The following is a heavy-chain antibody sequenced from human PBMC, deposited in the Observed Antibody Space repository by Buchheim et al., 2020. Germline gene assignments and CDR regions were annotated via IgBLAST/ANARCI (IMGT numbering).Heavy chain of an antibody. Sequence: QLQLQESGPGLVKPSETLSLTCTVSGGSISSSSYYWGWIRQPPGKGLEWIGSIYYSGSTYYNPSLKSRVTISVDTSKNQFSLKLSSVTAADTAVYYCARQGHSSGYYYYYYYGMDVWGQGTT. V-gene: IGHV4-39*01. CDR1: GGSISSSSYY. CDR2: IYYSGST. CDR3: ARQGHSSGYYYYYYYGMDV. D-gene: IGHD3-22*01. J-gene: IGHJ6*02.